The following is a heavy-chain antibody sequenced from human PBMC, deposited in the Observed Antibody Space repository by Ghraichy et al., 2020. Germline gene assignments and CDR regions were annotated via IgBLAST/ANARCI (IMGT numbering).Heavy chain of an antibody. D-gene: IGHD5-24*01. Sequence: GGSLRLSCAASGFTFSGSAMHWVRQASGKGLELVGRIRSKANSYATAYAASVKGRFTISRDDSKNTAYLQMNSLKTEDTAVYYCTRPESRDGYNSEGYWGQGTLVTVSS. CDR2: IRSKANSYAT. CDR3: TRPESRDGYNSEGY. CDR1: GFTFSGSA. J-gene: IGHJ4*02. V-gene: IGHV3-73*01.